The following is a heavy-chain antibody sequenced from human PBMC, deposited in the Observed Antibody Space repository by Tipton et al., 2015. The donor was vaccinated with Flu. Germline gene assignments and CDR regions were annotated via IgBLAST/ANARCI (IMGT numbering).Heavy chain of an antibody. CDR1: GYSISSDYY. Sequence: LRLSCTVSGYSISSDYYWGWIRQPPGKGLEWIGNIFHTGNTYYNPSLKSRVTISVDTSKNQFSLKVISVTAADTAVYYCARGRFMGYDYWGQGAQITVSS. D-gene: IGHD3-10*01. J-gene: IGHJ4*02. CDR3: ARGRFMGYDY. CDR2: IFHTGNT. V-gene: IGHV4-38-2*02.